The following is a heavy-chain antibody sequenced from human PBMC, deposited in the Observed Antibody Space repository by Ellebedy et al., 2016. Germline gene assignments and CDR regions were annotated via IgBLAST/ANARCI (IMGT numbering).Heavy chain of an antibody. J-gene: IGHJ4*02. Sequence: ASVKVSCKASGYTFTSYGISWVRQAPGQGLEWMGWINAYNGDTNYAQKLQGRVTMTTDTSTSTAYMELSSLRSEDTAVYYCAVAECGGDCYAIDYWGQGTLVTVSS. CDR3: AVAECGGDCYAIDY. CDR2: INAYNGDT. V-gene: IGHV1-18*01. D-gene: IGHD2-21*02. CDR1: GYTFTSYG.